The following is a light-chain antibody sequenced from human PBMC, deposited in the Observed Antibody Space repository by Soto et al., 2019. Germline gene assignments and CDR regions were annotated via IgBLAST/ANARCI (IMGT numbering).Light chain of an antibody. CDR3: QQYNSYKWT. V-gene: IGKV1-9*01. CDR2: AAS. Sequence: DIQLTQSPSFLSASVRDRVTITCRASQDISSFLAWYQQKAGKAPKLLIFAASTLQSGVPSRFSGSGSGTEFTLTISSLQPEDFATYYCQQYNSYKWTFGQGTKVDIK. J-gene: IGKJ1*01. CDR1: QDISSF.